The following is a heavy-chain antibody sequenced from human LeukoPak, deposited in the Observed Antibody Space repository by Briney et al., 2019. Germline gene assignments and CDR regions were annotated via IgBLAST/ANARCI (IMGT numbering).Heavy chain of an antibody. J-gene: IGHJ6*02. CDR2: IQNSALYRAHI. Sequence: SETLSLTCAVSGGSIGSYYWTWIRQPPGKGLEWIGYIQNSALYRAHIKSSPSLQSRVSLSIDTSKKQVSLTVNSVTAADTAVYYCARLSSTLYYSMDVWGPGTAVTVSS. V-gene: IGHV4-4*08. CDR1: GGSIGSYY. CDR3: ARLSSTLYYSMDV. D-gene: IGHD6-6*01.